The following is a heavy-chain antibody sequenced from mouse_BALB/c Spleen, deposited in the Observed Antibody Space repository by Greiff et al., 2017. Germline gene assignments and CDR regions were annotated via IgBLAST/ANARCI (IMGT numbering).Heavy chain of an antibody. CDR1: GFTFSSYA. D-gene: IGHD2-3*01. J-gene: IGHJ4*01. CDR2: ISSGGST. CDR3: ARGRWLPHYYAMDY. V-gene: IGHV5-6-5*01. Sequence: DVKLQESGGGLVKPGGSLKLSCAASGFTFSSYAMSWVRQTPEKRLEWVASISSGGSTYYPDSVKGRFTISGDNARNILYLQMSSLRSEDTAMYYCARGRWLPHYYAMDYWGQGTSVTVSS.